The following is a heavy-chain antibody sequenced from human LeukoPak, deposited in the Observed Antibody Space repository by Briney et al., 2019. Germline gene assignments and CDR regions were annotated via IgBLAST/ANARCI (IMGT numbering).Heavy chain of an antibody. CDR3: ARSGSYSGPYVY. J-gene: IGHJ4*02. CDR2: IYTSGST. CDR1: GGSISSGSYY. D-gene: IGHD1-26*01. Sequence: TSETLSLTCTVSGGSISSGSYYWSWIRQPAGNGLEWIGRIYTSGSTNYNPSLKSPITMSVDTSNNKFSLKLSSVTAADTAVYYCARSGSYSGPYVYWGQGTVVTVSS. V-gene: IGHV4-61*02.